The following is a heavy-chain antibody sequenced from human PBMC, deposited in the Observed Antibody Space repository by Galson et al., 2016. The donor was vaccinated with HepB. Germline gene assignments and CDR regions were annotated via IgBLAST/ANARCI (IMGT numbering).Heavy chain of an antibody. Sequence: SLRLSCAASGFTFSSYWMYWVRQDAGRGLVWVSSITPDGSRTAYADSVRGRFTISRDNAKNTLDLQMDSLRAEDTAVYYCARDNTGRFDYWGQGALVTVSS. CDR1: GFTFSSYW. CDR2: ITPDGSRT. J-gene: IGHJ4*02. D-gene: IGHD2-8*02. CDR3: ARDNTGRFDY. V-gene: IGHV3-74*01.